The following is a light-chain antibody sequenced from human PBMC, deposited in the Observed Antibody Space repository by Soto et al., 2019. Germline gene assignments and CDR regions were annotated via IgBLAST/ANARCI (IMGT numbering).Light chain of an antibody. CDR2: EGS. Sequence: QSVLTQPASVSGSPGQSITISCTGTSSDVGSYDLVSWYQQHPGKAPKLMIYEGSKRPSGVSNRFSGSKSGNTASLTISGLQPEDEADYYCSSYRSTSTLGVFGTGTKLTVL. CDR3: SSYRSTSTLGV. J-gene: IGLJ1*01. V-gene: IGLV2-14*02. CDR1: SSDVGSYDL.